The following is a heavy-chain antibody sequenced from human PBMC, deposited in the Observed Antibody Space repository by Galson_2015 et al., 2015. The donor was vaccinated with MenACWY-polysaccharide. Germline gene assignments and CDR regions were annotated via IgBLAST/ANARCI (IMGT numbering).Heavy chain of an antibody. D-gene: IGHD5-18*01. CDR3: ARLRYSYNYVGVDY. Sequence: SLRLSCAASGFTFSSYEMNWVRQAPGKGLDWVSFISSSGSTIFYADSVKGRFTISRDNAKNSMYLQMSSLRAADTAVYYCARLRYSYNYVGVDYWGQGTLVTVSS. V-gene: IGHV3-48*03. J-gene: IGHJ4*02. CDR1: GFTFSSYE. CDR2: ISSSGSTI.